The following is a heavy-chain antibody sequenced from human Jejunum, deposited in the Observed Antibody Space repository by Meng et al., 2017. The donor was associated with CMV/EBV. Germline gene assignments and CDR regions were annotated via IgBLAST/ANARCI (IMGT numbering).Heavy chain of an antibody. D-gene: IGHD4-23*01. Sequence: AWMAWVRQAPGKGLEWVGHIKRNTSGGTADYAAPVKGRFTISRDDSKNTLYLQMSSLKTEDTAVYYCSTVGISGSRWYYNGMHVWGQGTTVTVSS. CDR3: STVGISGSRWYYNGMHV. CDR2: IKRNTSGGTA. CDR1: AW. V-gene: IGHV3-15*01. J-gene: IGHJ6*02.